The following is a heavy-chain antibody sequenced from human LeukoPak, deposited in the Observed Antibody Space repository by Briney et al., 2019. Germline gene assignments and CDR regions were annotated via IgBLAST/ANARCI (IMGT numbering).Heavy chain of an antibody. CDR3: AKGDCSSTSCYIDY. D-gene: IGHD2-2*01. J-gene: IGHJ4*02. Sequence: PGGSLRLSCAASGFTFASYAMTWVRQAPGKGLEWVSTISASGGSTYYADSGKGRFTISRDNSKSTLSLQMNSLRAEDTAVYYCAKGDCSSTSCYIDYWGQGTLVTVSS. CDR1: GFTFASYA. V-gene: IGHV3-23*01. CDR2: ISASGGST.